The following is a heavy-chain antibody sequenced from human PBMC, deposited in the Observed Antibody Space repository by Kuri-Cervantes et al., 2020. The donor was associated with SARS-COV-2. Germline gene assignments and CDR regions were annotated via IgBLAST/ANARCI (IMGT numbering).Heavy chain of an antibody. CDR3: ARDLSSIGPYYDFWSGYQYPRGGAFDI. Sequence: ASVKVSCKASGYTFTSYYMHWVRQAPGQGLEWMGIINPSGGSTSYAQKFQGRVTMTRDTSTSTVYMELSSLRSEDTAVYYCARDLSSIGPYYDFWSGYQYPRGGAFDIWGQGTMVTVSS. D-gene: IGHD3-3*01. CDR1: GYTFTSYY. J-gene: IGHJ3*02. CDR2: INPSGGST. V-gene: IGHV1-46*01.